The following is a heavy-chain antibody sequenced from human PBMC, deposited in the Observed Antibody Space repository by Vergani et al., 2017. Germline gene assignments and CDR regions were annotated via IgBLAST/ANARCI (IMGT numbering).Heavy chain of an antibody. CDR1: GGTFSNHG. V-gene: IGHV1-69*01. D-gene: IGHD3-16*01. CDR2: IIPLFYVA. CDR3: ARDLEPTVCLGFFPYLDG. J-gene: IGHJ6*01. Sequence: QVQLVQSGAAVKKPGSSVKVSCKASGGTFSNHGINWLRRAPGQGLEWMGGIIPLFYVANYAQKFQGRVAINADESTNTVYMDLSSLKSEDTAIYYCARDLEPTVCLGFFPYLDGWVGGTSVVLSS.